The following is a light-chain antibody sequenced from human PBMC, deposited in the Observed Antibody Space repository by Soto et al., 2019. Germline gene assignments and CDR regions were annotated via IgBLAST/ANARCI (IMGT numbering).Light chain of an antibody. CDR1: SSDVGGYDY. CDR3: SAYTSSSTVV. V-gene: IGLV2-14*01. Sequence: QSALTQPASVSGSPGQSITISCTGSSSDVGGYDYVSWYQQHPDKAPELIIYDVRNRPSGVSNRFSGSKSGNTASLTISGLQAEDEADYYCSAYTSSSTVVFGGGTKLTVL. J-gene: IGLJ2*01. CDR2: DVR.